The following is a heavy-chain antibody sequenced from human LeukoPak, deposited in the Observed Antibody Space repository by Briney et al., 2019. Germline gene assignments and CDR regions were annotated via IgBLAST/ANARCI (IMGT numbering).Heavy chain of an antibody. Sequence: GGSLRLSCAASGFSFSNNAMSWVRQAPGKGLEWVSGISGSGSSTYYADSVKGRFTISRNNSKNTLYLQMNSLRAEDTAIYYCAKSVDTTVVWNYWGQGTLVTASS. CDR3: AKSVDTTVVWNY. D-gene: IGHD5-18*01. CDR2: ISGSGSST. J-gene: IGHJ4*02. V-gene: IGHV3-23*01. CDR1: GFSFSNNA.